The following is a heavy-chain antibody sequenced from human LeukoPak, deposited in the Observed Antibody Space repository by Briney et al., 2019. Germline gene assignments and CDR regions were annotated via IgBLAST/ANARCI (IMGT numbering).Heavy chain of an antibody. CDR2: IRYDGSNK. J-gene: IGHJ4*02. V-gene: IGHV3-30*02. CDR3: ASQGTVTYDY. CDR1: GFTFSSYG. D-gene: IGHD4-17*01. Sequence: PGGSLRLSCAASGFTFSSYGMHWVRQAPGKGLEWVAFIRYDGSNKYYADSVKGRFTISRDKSKNTLYLQMNSLRAEDTAVYYCASQGTVTYDYWGQGTLVTISS.